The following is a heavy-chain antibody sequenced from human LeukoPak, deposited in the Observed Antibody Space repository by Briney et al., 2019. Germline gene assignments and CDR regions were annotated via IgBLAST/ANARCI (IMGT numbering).Heavy chain of an antibody. CDR1: GFTFSSYG. Sequence: GGSLRLSCAASGFTFSSYGMHWVRQAPGKGLEWVAFTRYDGSNKYYADSVKGRFTISRDNSKNTLYLQMNSLRAEDTAVYYCAKEPFCGGDCYFDYWGQGTLVTVSS. CDR2: TRYDGSNK. D-gene: IGHD2-21*02. V-gene: IGHV3-30*02. J-gene: IGHJ4*02. CDR3: AKEPFCGGDCYFDY.